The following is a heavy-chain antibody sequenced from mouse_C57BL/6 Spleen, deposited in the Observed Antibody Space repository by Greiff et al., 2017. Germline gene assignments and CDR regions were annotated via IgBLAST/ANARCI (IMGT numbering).Heavy chain of an antibody. Sequence: EVHLVESGGGLVQPGGSLKLSCAASGFTFSDYGMAWVRQAPRKGPEWVAFISNLAYSIYYADTVTGRFTISRENAKNTRYLEMSSLRSEDTAMYYCARLYGSRGYFDVWGTGTTVTVSS. CDR1: GFTFSDYG. V-gene: IGHV5-15*01. J-gene: IGHJ1*03. D-gene: IGHD1-1*01. CDR3: ARLYGSRGYFDV. CDR2: ISNLAYSI.